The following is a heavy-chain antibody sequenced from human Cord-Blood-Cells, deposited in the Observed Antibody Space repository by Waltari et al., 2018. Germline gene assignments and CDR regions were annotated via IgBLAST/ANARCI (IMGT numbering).Heavy chain of an antibody. CDR1: GGSISSSSYY. CDR2: IYYSGST. Sequence: QLQLQESGPGLVKPSETLSLTCTVSGGSISSSSYYWGWIRQPPGKGLEWIGSIYYSGSTYYNPSLKSRVTISVDTSKNQFSLKLSSVTTADTAVYYCARGSASDMDVWGKGTTGTVSS. J-gene: IGHJ6*03. V-gene: IGHV4-39*01. CDR3: ARGSASDMDV.